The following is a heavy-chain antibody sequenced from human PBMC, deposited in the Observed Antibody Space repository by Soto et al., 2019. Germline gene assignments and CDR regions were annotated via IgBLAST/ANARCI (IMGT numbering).Heavy chain of an antibody. J-gene: IGHJ6*02. CDR2: ISYDGSNK. D-gene: IGHD6-19*01. Sequence: QVPLVESGGGVVQPGRSLRLSCAASGFTFSSYAMHWVRQAPGKGLEWVAVISYDGSNKYYADSVKGRFTISRDNSKNPLYLQMNSVRAEDTAVYYCARDRIDARYGSGFGGMYVWGQGTTVTVCS. CDR3: ARDRIDARYGSGFGGMYV. CDR1: GFTFSSYA. V-gene: IGHV3-30-3*01.